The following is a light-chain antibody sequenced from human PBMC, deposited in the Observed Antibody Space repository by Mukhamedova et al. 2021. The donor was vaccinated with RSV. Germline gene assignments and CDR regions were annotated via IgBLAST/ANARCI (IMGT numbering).Light chain of an antibody. Sequence: WYQRRVHGTAPKLLIYAASSLQSGVPSRFSGSGSGTDFTLTVSSLQPEDFATYYCQQSYSAPLTFDPVTKVDVK. V-gene: IGKV1-39*01. CDR3: QQSYSAPLT. J-gene: IGKJ3*01. CDR2: AAS.